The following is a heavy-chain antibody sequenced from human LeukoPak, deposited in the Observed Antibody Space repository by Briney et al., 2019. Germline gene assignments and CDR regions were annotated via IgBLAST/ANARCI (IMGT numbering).Heavy chain of an antibody. CDR3: ARRYDPYALDF. J-gene: IGHJ3*01. CDR1: GGSISSGDYY. CDR2: IYYSGST. D-gene: IGHD3-3*01. Sequence: KPSETLSLTCTVSGGSISSGDYYWTWIRQHPGKGLEWIAYIYYSGSTYYTPSLKSRVTISLDTSKNQFSLKLPSVTAADTAVYYCARRYDPYALDFWGPGTMITVSS. V-gene: IGHV4-31*03.